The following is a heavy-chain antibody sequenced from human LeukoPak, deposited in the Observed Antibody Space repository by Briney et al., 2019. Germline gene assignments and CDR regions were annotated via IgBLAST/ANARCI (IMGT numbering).Heavy chain of an antibody. CDR1: GFTFSSYS. Sequence: GGSLRLSCAASGFTFSSYSMNWVRQAPGKGLEWVSYISSSSSTKYYADSVKGRFTISRDNAKNSLYLQMNSLRAEDTAVYYCARVLRYFDWLEGYYMDVWGKGTTVTVSS. J-gene: IGHJ6*03. D-gene: IGHD3-9*01. CDR2: ISSSSSTK. CDR3: ARVLRYFDWLEGYYMDV. V-gene: IGHV3-48*01.